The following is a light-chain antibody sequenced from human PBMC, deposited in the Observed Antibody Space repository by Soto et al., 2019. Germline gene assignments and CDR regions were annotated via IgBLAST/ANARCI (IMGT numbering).Light chain of an antibody. V-gene: IGKV3-15*01. CDR2: GAS. CDR3: QQYKNWPPIS. CDR1: QTVSTN. J-gene: IGKJ5*01. Sequence: EIVLTQSPATLSLSPGERATLSCRASQTVSTNYLAWYQQKPGQAPRLLIYGASTRATGIPARFSGSASGTEFTHTITGLQSEDFAVYYCQQYKNWPPISFGQGTRLEIK.